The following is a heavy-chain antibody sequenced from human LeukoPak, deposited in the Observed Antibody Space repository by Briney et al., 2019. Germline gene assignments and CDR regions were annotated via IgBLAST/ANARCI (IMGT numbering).Heavy chain of an antibody. CDR3: ARHIYSSSSKGWFDP. D-gene: IGHD6-6*01. J-gene: IGHJ5*02. CDR1: GFTFSSYA. CDR2: INPSGGST. V-gene: IGHV1-46*01. Sequence: SCAASGFTFSSYAMDWVRQAPGQGLEWMGIINPSGGSTSYAQKFQGRVTMTRDMSTSTVYMELSSLRSEDTAVYYCARHIYSSSSKGWFDPWGQGTLVTVSS.